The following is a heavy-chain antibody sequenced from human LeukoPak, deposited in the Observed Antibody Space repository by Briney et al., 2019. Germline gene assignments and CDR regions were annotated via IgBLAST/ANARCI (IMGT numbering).Heavy chain of an antibody. CDR2: IYYSGST. Sequence: PSETLSLTCTVSGGSISSHYWSWIRQPPGKGLEWIGYIYYSGSTNYNPSLKSRVTISVDTSKNQFSLKLSSVTAADTAVYYCARIPSTQYYDFWSGYDYWYFDLWGRGTLVTVSS. D-gene: IGHD3-3*01. V-gene: IGHV4-59*11. J-gene: IGHJ2*01. CDR3: ARIPSTQYYDFWSGYDYWYFDL. CDR1: GGSISSHY.